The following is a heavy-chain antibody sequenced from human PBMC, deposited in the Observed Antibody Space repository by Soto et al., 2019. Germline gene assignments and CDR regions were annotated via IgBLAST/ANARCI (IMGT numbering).Heavy chain of an antibody. D-gene: IGHD3-3*01. CDR2: INHSGST. J-gene: IGHJ5*02. V-gene: IGHV4-34*01. CDR1: GGSFSGYY. Sequence: PSETLSLTCADYGGSFSGYYWSWIRQPPWKGLEWIGEINHSGSTNYNPSLKSRVTISVDTSKNQFSLKLSSVTAADTAVYYCARGAIMTYYDFWSGYQYNWFDPWGQGTLVTVSS. CDR3: ARGAIMTYYDFWSGYQYNWFDP.